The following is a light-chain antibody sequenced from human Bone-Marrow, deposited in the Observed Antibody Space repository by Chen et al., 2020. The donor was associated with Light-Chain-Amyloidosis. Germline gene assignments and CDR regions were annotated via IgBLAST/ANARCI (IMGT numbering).Light chain of an antibody. CDR2: EVT. J-gene: IGLJ1*01. V-gene: IGLV2-14*01. CDR1: SSDVGGDNH. CDR3: SSYIITNTLV. Sequence: QSALTQPASVSGSPGQSITIPCTGTSSDVGGDNHVSWYQQHPDKAPKLMIYEVTNRPSWVPDRFSGSKSDNTASLTISGLQTEDEADYFCSSYIITNTLVFGSGTRVTVL.